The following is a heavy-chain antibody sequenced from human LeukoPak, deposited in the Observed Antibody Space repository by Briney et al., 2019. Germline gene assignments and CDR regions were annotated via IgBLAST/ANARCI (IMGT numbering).Heavy chain of an antibody. CDR1: GGSISSDY. V-gene: IGHV4-59*08. D-gene: IGHD6-19*01. CDR3: ARHIGGWNDGFDI. J-gene: IGHJ3*02. CDR2: IYYSGST. Sequence: SETLSLTCTVSGGSISSDYWSWIRQPPGKGLQWIGYIYYSGSTNFNPSLKSRVTISLDTSKIQFSLKLSSVTAADTAVYYCARHIGGWNDGFDIWGQGTMVTVSS.